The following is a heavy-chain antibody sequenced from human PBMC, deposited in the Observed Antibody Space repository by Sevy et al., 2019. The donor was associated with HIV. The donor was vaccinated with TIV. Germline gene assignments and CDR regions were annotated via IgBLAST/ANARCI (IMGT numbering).Heavy chain of an antibody. CDR1: GFTFSDYW. V-gene: IGHV3-7*01. D-gene: IGHD1-26*01. CDR3: ARKVGDM. Sequence: GGSLRLSCAASGFTFSDYWMSWVRQAPGKGLEWVANIKKDGSQKYFLASVKGRFTISRDNAKNSLYLQMDNLRAEDTAVYYCARKVGDMWGQGTMVTVSS. CDR2: IKKDGSQK. J-gene: IGHJ3*01.